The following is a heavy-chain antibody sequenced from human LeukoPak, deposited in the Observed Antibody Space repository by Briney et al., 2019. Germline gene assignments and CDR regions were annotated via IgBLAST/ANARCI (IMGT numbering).Heavy chain of an antibody. CDR3: ARAQEWLPHLLEYYFDY. CDR1: GYTFTGYY. CDR2: INPLSGGT. J-gene: IGHJ4*02. V-gene: IGHV1-2*02. Sequence: ASVKVSCKASGYTFTGYYIHWVRQAPGQGLEWMGKINPLSGGTNYAQTSQGRVTMTRDTSITTAYMELSRQRSDDTAVYFCARAQEWLPHLLEYYFDYWGQGTLVTVSS. D-gene: IGHD3-3*01.